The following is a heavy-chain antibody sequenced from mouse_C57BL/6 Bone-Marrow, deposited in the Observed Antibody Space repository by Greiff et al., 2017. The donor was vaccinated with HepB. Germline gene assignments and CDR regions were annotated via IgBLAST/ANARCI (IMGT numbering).Heavy chain of an antibody. CDR2: IDPSDSYT. CDR1: GYTFTSYW. J-gene: IGHJ4*01. CDR3: AIPLRDSMDY. Sequence: QVQLQQPGAELVKPGASVKLSCKASGYTFTSYWMQWVKQRPGQGLEWIGEIDPSDSYTNYNQKFKGKATLTVDTSSSTAYMQLNSLTSEDSAVYYCAIPLRDSMDYWGQGTSVTVSS. V-gene: IGHV1-50*01.